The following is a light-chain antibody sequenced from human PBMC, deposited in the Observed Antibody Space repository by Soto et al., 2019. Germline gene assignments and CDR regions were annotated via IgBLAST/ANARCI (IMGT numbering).Light chain of an antibody. J-gene: IGLJ3*02. CDR1: SSDVGGYNY. V-gene: IGLV2-14*01. CDR3: SSYTSSSTRV. CDR2: EVS. Sequence: QSVLTQPASVSGSPGQSITISCTGTSSDVGGYNYVAWYQQHPGKAPKLMIYEVSNRPSGVSNRFSGSKSGNTASLTISGLQAEDEADYYCSSYTSSSTRVFGRGTKLTVL.